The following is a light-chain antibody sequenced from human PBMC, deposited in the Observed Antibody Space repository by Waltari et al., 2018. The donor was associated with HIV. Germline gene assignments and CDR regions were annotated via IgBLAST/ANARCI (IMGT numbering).Light chain of an antibody. J-gene: IGLJ3*02. CDR2: EDS. Sequence: QAALTQPASVSWSHAHSIPISCTGTSSDVVSYNIVSWYQQHPGKAPKLMNYEDSKRPSWVATRFSGAESGNTASLTISGLQAEDEADYYCCSYAGSSCGFGGGTKLTVL. CDR3: CSYAGSSCG. CDR1: SSDVVSYNI. V-gene: IGLV2-23*01.